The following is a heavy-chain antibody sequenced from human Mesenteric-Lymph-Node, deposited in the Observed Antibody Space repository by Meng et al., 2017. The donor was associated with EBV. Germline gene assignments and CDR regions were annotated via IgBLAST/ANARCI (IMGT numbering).Heavy chain of an antibody. D-gene: IGHD6-19*01. J-gene: IGHJ4*02. CDR1: GGSLRSSNW. Sequence: EAGPGRGMPSVSLSPTCAVSGGSLRSSNWWSWDRQPPGKGLDWIGEIYHSGSTNYHPSLKSRVNKSVDKSKNQFSPKLSSVTAADTAVYYCAIGTVAGTHLDYWAQGTLVTVSS. V-gene: IGHV4-4*02. CDR2: IYHSGST. CDR3: AIGTVAGTHLDY.